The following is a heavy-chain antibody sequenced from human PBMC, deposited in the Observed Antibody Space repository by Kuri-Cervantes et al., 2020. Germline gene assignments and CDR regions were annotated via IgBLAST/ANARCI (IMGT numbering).Heavy chain of an antibody. CDR3: AKDRRSGWGFFDY. CDR2: ISSSGGST. Sequence: GESLKISCAVSGFTFYSYAMNWVRQAPGKGLEWVSAISSSGGSTYFADSVKGRFPISRDNSKNRLYLQMNSLRAEDTALYYCAKDRRSGWGFFDYWGQGTLVTVSS. D-gene: IGHD6-19*01. V-gene: IGHV3-23*01. J-gene: IGHJ4*02. CDR1: GFTFYSYA.